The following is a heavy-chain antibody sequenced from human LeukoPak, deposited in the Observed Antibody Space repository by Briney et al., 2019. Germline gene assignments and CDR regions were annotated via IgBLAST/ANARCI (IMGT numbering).Heavy chain of an antibody. CDR3: ATAYCGGDCYSGFQH. CDR2: IHYSGST. D-gene: IGHD2-21*02. V-gene: IGHV4-59*01. Sequence: SETLSLTCTVSGASISSYYWSWIRQPPGKGLEWIGYIHYSGSTEYNPSLKSRVTISVDTSKNQFSLKLSSVTAADTAVYYCATAYCGGDCYSGFQHWGQGTLVAVSS. J-gene: IGHJ1*01. CDR1: GASISSYY.